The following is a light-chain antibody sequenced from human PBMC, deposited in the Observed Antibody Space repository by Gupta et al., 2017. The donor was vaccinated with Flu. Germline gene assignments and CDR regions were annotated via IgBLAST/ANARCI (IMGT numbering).Light chain of an antibody. J-gene: IGKJ2*03. Sequence: DIQLTHSPSSLSASVGDRVTITCRASQGISSYLNWYQQKPGKAPKLLIYAASSVQSGVPSRFSGSGSGTDFTLTISSLQPEDFATYYCQQSYSTPYSFGQGTKLEIK. CDR1: QGISSY. CDR3: QQSYSTPYS. CDR2: AAS. V-gene: IGKV1-39*01.